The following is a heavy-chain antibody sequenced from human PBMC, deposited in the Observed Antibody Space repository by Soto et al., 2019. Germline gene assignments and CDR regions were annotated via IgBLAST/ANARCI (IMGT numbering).Heavy chain of an antibody. V-gene: IGHV4-34*01. CDR3: TGGGGGHPFDY. J-gene: IGHJ4*02. CDR2: IIHSEST. CDR1: GGSFSAYY. Sequence: PSETLSLTCAVYGGSFSAYYWSWVRQPPGKGLEWIGEIIHSESTKYNPSLKSRVIISVDTSEKQSSLKLSSVTTADTAVYYCTGGGGGHPFDYWGQGTLVTVSS. D-gene: IGHD2-15*01.